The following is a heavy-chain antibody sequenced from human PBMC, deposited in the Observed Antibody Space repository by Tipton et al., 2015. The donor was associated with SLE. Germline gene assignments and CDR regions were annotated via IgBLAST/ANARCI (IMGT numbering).Heavy chain of an antibody. CDR2: INREGSDT. CDR1: GFTFSDYW. J-gene: IGHJ4*02. CDR3: ARGHGLDY. Sequence: GSLRLSCAASGFTFSDYWMNWVRQAPGEGPVWVSRINREGSDTGYADSVKGRITISRNNAKNTLYLQMNSLRAEDTAVYYCARGHGLDYWGQGTLVTVSS. V-gene: IGHV3-74*01.